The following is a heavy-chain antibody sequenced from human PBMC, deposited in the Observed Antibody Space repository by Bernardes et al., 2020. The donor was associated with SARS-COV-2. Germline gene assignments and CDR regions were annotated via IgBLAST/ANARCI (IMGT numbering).Heavy chain of an antibody. Sequence: GGSLRLSCAASGFTFSSYGMHWVRQAPGKGLEWVAVISYDGSNKYYADPVKGRFTISRDNSKNTLYLQMNSLRAEDTAVYYCCSGWYGSYYYYGMDVWGQGTTVTVSS. V-gene: IGHV3-30*03. CDR3: CSGWYGSYYYYGMDV. J-gene: IGHJ6*02. CDR2: ISYDGSNK. CDR1: GFTFSSYG. D-gene: IGHD6-19*01.